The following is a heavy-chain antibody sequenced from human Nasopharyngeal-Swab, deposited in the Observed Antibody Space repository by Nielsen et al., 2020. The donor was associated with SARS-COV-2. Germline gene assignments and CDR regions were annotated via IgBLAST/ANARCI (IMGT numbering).Heavy chain of an antibody. CDR1: GFTFSSHS. J-gene: IGHJ6*02. D-gene: IGHD6-13*01. CDR2: ISSSSTI. V-gene: IGHV3-48*02. Sequence: GGSLTLSCAASGFTFSSHSMNWVRQAPGKVLEWVLYISSSSTIYYADSVKGRFTISRDNAKNSLYLQMNSLRDEDTAVYYCARDPQYSSSWSYYYYYGMDVWGQGTTVTVSS. CDR3: ARDPQYSSSWSYYYYYGMDV.